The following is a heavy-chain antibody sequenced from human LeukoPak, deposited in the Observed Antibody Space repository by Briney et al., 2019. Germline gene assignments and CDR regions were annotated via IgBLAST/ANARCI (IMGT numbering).Heavy chain of an antibody. V-gene: IGHV3-30*03. CDR3: AREDDY. CDR2: ISYDGNNK. CDR1: GVTLSSYG. Sequence: GRSLRLSCAASGVTLSSYGVHWVRRAPGKGLEWVAVISYDGNNKDYAASVKGRFTISRDNSKNAVFLQMNSLRAEDTAVYYCAREDDYWGQGTLVTVSS. J-gene: IGHJ4*02.